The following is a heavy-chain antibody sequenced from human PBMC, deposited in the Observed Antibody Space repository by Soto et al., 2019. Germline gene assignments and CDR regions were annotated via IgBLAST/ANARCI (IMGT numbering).Heavy chain of an antibody. V-gene: IGHV3-48*02. CDR2: IGRSSDSI. Sequence: GGSLRLSCAASGLTFTGYGMNWVRQAPGKGLEWISSIGRSSDSIYYADSVKGRFTISRDNAKDSLYLQMNSLRDEDTALYYCARVRGTPLYGMDVWGQGTTVTVSS. CDR3: ARVRGTPLYGMDV. J-gene: IGHJ6*02. D-gene: IGHD3-10*01. CDR1: GLTFTGYG.